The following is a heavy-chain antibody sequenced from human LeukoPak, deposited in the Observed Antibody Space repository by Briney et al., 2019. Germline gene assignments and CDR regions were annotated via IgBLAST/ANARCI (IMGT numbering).Heavy chain of an antibody. J-gene: IGHJ6*02. D-gene: IGHD2-15*01. V-gene: IGHV4-4*02. CDR2: IYDTGSS. CDR3: ARGVVVAATWPYYGMDV. Sequence: PSVTLSFTSAVSGFSISSINWWRLVRQPPGKGLEWIGAIYDTGSSNYNPSRKSRVTISVDKSKNQFCLKLSSVTAADTAVYYCARGVVVAATWPYYGMDVWGQGTTVTVSS. CDR1: GFSISSINW.